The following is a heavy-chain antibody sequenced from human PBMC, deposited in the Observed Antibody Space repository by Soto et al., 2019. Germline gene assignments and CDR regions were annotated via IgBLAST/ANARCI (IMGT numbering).Heavy chain of an antibody. CDR1: GFTVSDYY. J-gene: IGHJ4*02. CDR2: SSNSGTYT. D-gene: IGHD3-10*02. V-gene: IGHV3-11*06. CDR3: ARSGDNYNVLDY. Sequence: GGSLRLSCAASGFTVSDYYMSWIRQAPGKGLEWLSYSSNSGTYTRYADSVKGRFSISRDNAKNSLYLQINSLRGEDTATYYCARSGDNYNVLDYWGQGTPVTAPQ.